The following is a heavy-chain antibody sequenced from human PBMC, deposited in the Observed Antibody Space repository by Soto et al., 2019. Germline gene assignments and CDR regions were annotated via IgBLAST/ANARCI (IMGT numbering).Heavy chain of an antibody. J-gene: IGHJ4*02. D-gene: IGHD5-18*01. CDR2: IYSGGST. Sequence: GSLRLSCAASCFTVSSNYMSWFRQSPGKVLEWVSVIYSGGSTYYADSVKGRFTISRDNSKNTLYLQMNSLRAEDTAVYYCARAPVHQLWVNWGQGTLVIVSS. CDR3: ARAPVHQLWVN. V-gene: IGHV3-53*01. CDR1: CFTVSSNY.